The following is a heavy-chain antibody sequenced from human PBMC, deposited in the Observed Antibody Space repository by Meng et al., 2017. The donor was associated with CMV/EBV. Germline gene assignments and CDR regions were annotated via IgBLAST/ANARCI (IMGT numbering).Heavy chain of an antibody. Sequence: WMESGHTPVHPTQTLTLACTFSGFSLSTSGVGVGWIRQPPGKALEWLALIYWDDDKRYSPFLKSRLTITKDTSKNQVVLTMTNMDPVDTATYYCAHLDTAKLHFDYWGQGTLVTVSS. J-gene: IGHJ4*02. CDR1: GFSLSTSGVG. V-gene: IGHV2-5*02. CDR2: IYWDDDK. CDR3: AHLDTAKLHFDY. D-gene: IGHD5-18*01.